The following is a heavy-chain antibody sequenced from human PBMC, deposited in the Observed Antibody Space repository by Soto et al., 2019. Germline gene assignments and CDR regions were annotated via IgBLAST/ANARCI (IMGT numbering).Heavy chain of an antibody. CDR3: TTDSAILLVPSVGY. D-gene: IGHD3-22*01. Sequence: EVQLVESGGGLVKPGGSLRLSCAASGFSFSNAWMGWVRQAPGSGLEWVGRIKSRSDGGTTAYAPPVKDRFSISRDDSKNTVYLQMNSLKTEDTAVYYCTTDSAILLVPSVGYWGQGTLVSVSS. CDR2: IKSRSDGGTT. CDR1: GFSFSNAW. J-gene: IGHJ4*02. V-gene: IGHV3-15*01.